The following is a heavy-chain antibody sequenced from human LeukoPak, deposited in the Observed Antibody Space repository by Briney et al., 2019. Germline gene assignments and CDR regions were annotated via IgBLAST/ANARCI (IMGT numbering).Heavy chain of an antibody. CDR1: GGSFSGFH. CDR3: ARGRGYGGYDHASAFRY. J-gene: IGHJ4*02. CDR2: IKHSGST. Sequence: PSETLSLTCAVFGGSFSGFHWSWIRQPPGEGLEWIGEIKHSGSTNYNPSLKTRVTITVDTSKNPFSLKLSSVTAADTAVYYCARGRGYGGYDHASAFRYWGQGTLVTVSS. V-gene: IGHV4-34*01. D-gene: IGHD5-12*01.